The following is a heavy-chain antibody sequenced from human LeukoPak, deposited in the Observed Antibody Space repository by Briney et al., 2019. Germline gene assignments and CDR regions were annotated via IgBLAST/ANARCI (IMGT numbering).Heavy chain of an antibody. J-gene: IGHJ4*02. CDR2: ISYDGSNK. D-gene: IGHD3-10*01. CDR1: GFTFSSYG. V-gene: IGHV3-30*18. CDR3: AKEGITMVRGVIPLYFDY. Sequence: GGSLRLSCAASGFTFSSYGMHWVRQAPGKGLEWVAVISYDGSNKYYADSAKGRFTISRDNSKNTLYLQMNSLRAEDTAVYYCAKEGITMVRGVIPLYFDYWGQGTLVTVSS.